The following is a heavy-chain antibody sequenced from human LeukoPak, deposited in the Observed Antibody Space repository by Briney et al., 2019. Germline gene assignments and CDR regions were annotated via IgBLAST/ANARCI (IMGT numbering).Heavy chain of an antibody. CDR3: ARAQTTTVTTNFDY. D-gene: IGHD4-17*01. CDR2: ISSSSSYI. CDR1: GFTFSSYS. V-gene: IGHV3-21*01. Sequence: GGSLRLSCAGSGFTFSSYSMNWVRQAPGKGLEWVSSISSSSSYIYYADSVKGRFTISRDNAKNSLYLQMNSLRAEDTAVYYCARAQTTTVTTNFDYWGQGTLVTVSS. J-gene: IGHJ4*02.